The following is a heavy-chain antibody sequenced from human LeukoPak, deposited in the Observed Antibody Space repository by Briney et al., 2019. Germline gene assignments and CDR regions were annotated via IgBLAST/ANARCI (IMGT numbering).Heavy chain of an antibody. J-gene: IGHJ4*02. CDR2: ISYDGSNK. CDR1: GFTFSSYA. D-gene: IGHD1-14*01. V-gene: IGHV3-30-3*01. Sequence: GGSLRLSCAASGFTFSSYAMHWVRQAPGKGLEWVAVISYDGSNKYYADSVKGRFTISRDNSKNTLYLQMNSLRAEDTAVYYCARDPPESNWGQGTLVTVSS. CDR3: ARDPPESN.